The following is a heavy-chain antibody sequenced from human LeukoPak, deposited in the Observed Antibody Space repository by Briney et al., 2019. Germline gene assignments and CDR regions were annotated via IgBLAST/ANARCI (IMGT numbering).Heavy chain of an antibody. D-gene: IGHD6-13*01. CDR3: ARDPRGIADDFDY. Sequence: SVKVSCKASGGTFSSYAISWVRQAPGQGLEWMGRIIPILGIANYAQKFQGRVTITADKSTSTAYMELSSLGSEDTAVYYCARDPRGIADDFDYWGRGTLVTVSS. J-gene: IGHJ4*02. V-gene: IGHV1-69*04. CDR2: IIPILGIA. CDR1: GGTFSSYA.